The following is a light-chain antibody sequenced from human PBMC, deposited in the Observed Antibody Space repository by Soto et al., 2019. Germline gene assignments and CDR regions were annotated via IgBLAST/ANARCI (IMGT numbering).Light chain of an antibody. J-gene: IGLJ1*01. CDR3: CAYSTSGTHV. CDR2: DVN. V-gene: IGLV2-14*03. CDR1: SSDVCSYDY. Sequence: QSALTQPASVSGSPGQSITFSCTGTSSDVCSYDYVSWHQQHPGKAPKLIIYDVNNRPSGVPSRFSGSKSGNTASLIISGLQTEDEADYYCCAYSTSGTHVFGTG.